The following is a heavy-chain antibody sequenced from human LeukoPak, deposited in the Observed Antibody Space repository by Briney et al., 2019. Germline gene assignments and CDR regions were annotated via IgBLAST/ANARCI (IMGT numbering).Heavy chain of an antibody. J-gene: IGHJ4*02. CDR2: ISNSDYNT. D-gene: IGHD3-22*01. Sequence: GGSLRLSCAASGFTFSNYAMSWVRQAPGKGLEWVSTISNSDYNTYYTDSVKGRFTISRDNSENTLYLQMNSLRAEDTAVYYCAREYYDSSGYYRYLDYWGQGTLVTVSS. V-gene: IGHV3-23*01. CDR3: AREYYDSSGYYRYLDY. CDR1: GFTFSNYA.